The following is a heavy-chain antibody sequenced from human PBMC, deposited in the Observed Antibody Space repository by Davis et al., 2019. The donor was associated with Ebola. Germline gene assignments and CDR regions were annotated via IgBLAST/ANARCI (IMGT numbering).Heavy chain of an antibody. Sequence: GESLKISCAASGFPFSTYGMTWVRQAPGKGLDWVSYVSAGGDIIYYADSVKGRFTISRDNSKNTLSLQMNSLRAEDTAVYYCARGGETRLEYWGQGTLVTVSS. D-gene: IGHD3-16*01. CDR1: GFPFSTYG. J-gene: IGHJ4*02. CDR2: VSAGGDII. CDR3: ARGGETRLEY. V-gene: IGHV3-23*01.